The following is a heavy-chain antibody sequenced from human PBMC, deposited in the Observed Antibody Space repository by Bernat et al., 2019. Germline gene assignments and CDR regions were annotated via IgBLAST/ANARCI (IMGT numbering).Heavy chain of an antibody. Sequence: QVQLVESGGGVVQPGRSLRLSCAASGFTFSTYAMHWVRQAPGKGLEWVAVTSYDENNKYYAESVKGRFTISRDNSKNTLYLQMNSVRAEDTAVYYCAGISSASWGDYWGQGSLVTVSS. J-gene: IGHJ4*02. V-gene: IGHV3-30-3*01. CDR1: GFTFSTYA. D-gene: IGHD6-13*01. CDR2: TSYDENNK. CDR3: AGISSASWGDY.